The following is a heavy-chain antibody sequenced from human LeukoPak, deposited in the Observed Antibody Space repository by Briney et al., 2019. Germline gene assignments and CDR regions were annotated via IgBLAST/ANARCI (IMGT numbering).Heavy chain of an antibody. J-gene: IGHJ4*02. Sequence: PGGSLRLSCAASGFTFSSYSMNWVRQAPGKGLEWVATIRYDGSYQWYAESVKGRFTISRDNSKNTLYLQMNSLRAEDTAVYYCARVRGASSSSWYFDYWGQGTLVTVSS. D-gene: IGHD6-13*01. CDR3: ARVRGASSSSWYFDY. V-gene: IGHV3-33*08. CDR1: GFTFSSYS. CDR2: IRYDGSYQ.